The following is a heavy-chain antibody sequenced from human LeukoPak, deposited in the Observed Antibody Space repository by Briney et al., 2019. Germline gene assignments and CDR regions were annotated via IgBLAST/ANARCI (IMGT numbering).Heavy chain of an antibody. CDR3: ARDNPQKRYYYGSGSYYRTREGSYYYYMDV. D-gene: IGHD3-10*01. CDR2: IIPIFGTA. CDR1: GGTFSSYA. Sequence: GASVKVSCKASGGTFSSYAISWVRQAPGQGLEWMGGIIPIFGTANYAQKFQGRVTITADESTSTAYMELSSLRSEDTAVYYCARDNPQKRYYYGSGSYYRTREGSYYYYMDVWGKGTTVTISS. J-gene: IGHJ6*03. V-gene: IGHV1-69*13.